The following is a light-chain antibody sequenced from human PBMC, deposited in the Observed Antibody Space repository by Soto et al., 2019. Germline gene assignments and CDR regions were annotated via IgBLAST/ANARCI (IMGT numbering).Light chain of an antibody. V-gene: IGKV3-20*01. CDR2: DAS. J-gene: IGKJ3*01. Sequence: EIVLAQSPGTLSLSPGERATLSCRASQSVSSTYLAWYQQKPGQAPRLLIYDASRRSTGIPDRFSGSGSGTAFTLTISRLEPEDFAVYYCQQYGSSITFGPGTKVDIK. CDR1: QSVSSTY. CDR3: QQYGSSIT.